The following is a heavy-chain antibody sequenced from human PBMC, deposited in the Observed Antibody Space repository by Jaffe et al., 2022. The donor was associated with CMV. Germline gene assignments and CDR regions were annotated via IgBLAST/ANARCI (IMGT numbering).Heavy chain of an antibody. CDR3: AHRPTVTTSGGENWFDP. CDR2: IYWDDDK. J-gene: IGHJ5*02. CDR1: GFSLSTSGVG. D-gene: IGHD4-17*01. Sequence: QITLKESGPTLVKPTQTLTLTCTFSGFSLSTSGVGVGWIRQPPGKALEWLALIYWDDDKRYSPSLKSRLTITKDTSKNQVVLTMTNMDPVDTATYYCAHRPTVTTSGGENWFDPWGQGTLVTVSS. V-gene: IGHV2-5*02.